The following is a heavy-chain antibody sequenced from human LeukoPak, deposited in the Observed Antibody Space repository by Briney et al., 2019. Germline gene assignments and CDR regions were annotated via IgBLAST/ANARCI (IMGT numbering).Heavy chain of an antibody. CDR1: GGSISSSN. V-gene: IGHV3-48*03. CDR2: ISRSGSTI. Sequence: LSLTCAVSGGSISSSNWWSWVRQPPGKGLEWVSYISRSGSTIFYADSVKGQFTISRDNAKNSVSLQMNSLRAEDTAVYFCARPTWTNYMDVWGKGTAVTISS. J-gene: IGHJ6*03. D-gene: IGHD3/OR15-3a*01. CDR3: ARPTWTNYMDV.